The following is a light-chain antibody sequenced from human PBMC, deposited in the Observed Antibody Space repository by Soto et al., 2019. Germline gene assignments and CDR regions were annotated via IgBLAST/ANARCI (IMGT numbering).Light chain of an antibody. CDR2: AAS. Sequence: DIQLTQSPASLSASVGDRVTITCRASDNIGSNLNWYQHQTGTAPKLLIYAASSLQGGVPSRFSGSGYGTQFTLTISGLQADDFATYYCQQSYKILTFGGGTWVDI. V-gene: IGKV1-39*01. CDR3: QQSYKILT. CDR1: DNIGSN. J-gene: IGKJ4*01.